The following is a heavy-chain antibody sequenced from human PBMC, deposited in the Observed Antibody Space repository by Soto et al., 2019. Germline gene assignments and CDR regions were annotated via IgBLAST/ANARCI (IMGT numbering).Heavy chain of an antibody. Sequence: EVQLVETGGGLIQPGGSLRLSCAASGFTVSSNYMSWVRQAPGKGLEWVSVIYSGGSTYYADSVKGRFTISRDNSKNTLYLQMNSLRAEDTAVYYCARVLDIYYDSSGYYLDYWGQGTLVTVSS. J-gene: IGHJ4*02. CDR1: GFTVSSNY. V-gene: IGHV3-53*02. CDR3: ARVLDIYYDSSGYYLDY. CDR2: IYSGGST. D-gene: IGHD3-22*01.